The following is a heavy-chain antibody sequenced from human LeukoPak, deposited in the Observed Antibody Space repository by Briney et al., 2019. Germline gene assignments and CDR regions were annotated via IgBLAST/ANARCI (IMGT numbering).Heavy chain of an antibody. Sequence: GASVTVSCKASGYSFTNYFIHWVRQAPGQGPEWMGLIHPSGGTTTYAQKFQGRVTMTRDTSISTAYMELSRLRSDDTAVYYCARRDYYYYMDVWGKGTTVTVSS. V-gene: IGHV1-2*06. CDR3: ARRDYYYYMDV. J-gene: IGHJ6*03. CDR1: GYSFTNYF. CDR2: IHPSGGTT.